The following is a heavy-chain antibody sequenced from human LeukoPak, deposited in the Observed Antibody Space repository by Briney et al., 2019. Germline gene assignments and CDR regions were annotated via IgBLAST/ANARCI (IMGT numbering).Heavy chain of an antibody. CDR3: ARDFFIAVAGPRDY. V-gene: IGHV3-48*01. CDR2: ISSSSTAI. J-gene: IGHJ4*02. CDR1: GFTFSTYS. Sequence: PGGSLRLSCEASGFTFSTYSMVWVRQAPGKGLEWISYISSSSTAIYYAGSVKGRFTISRDNARNSLYLQMSSLRAEDTAVYYWARDFFIAVAGPRDYWGQGTLVTVSS. D-gene: IGHD6-19*01.